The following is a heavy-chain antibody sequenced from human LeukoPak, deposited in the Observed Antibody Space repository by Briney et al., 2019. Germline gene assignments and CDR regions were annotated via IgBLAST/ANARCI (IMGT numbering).Heavy chain of an antibody. CDR2: ISSSGTI. J-gene: IGHJ4*02. Sequence: GGSLRLSCAASGFTFTDYYMTWIRQAPGKGLEWVSYISSSGTIYYADSVKGRFTISRDNAKNSLYLQMNSLRAEDTAVYYCARDGGERRLRYYFDYWGQGTLVTVSS. CDR3: ARDGGERRLRYYFDY. D-gene: IGHD4-17*01. V-gene: IGHV3-11*04. CDR1: GFTFTDYY.